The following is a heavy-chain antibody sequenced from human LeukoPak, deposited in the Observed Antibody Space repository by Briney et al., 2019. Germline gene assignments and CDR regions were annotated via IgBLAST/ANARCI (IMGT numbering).Heavy chain of an antibody. CDR3: ARGLQEYTYGFDY. V-gene: IGHV3-23*01. CDR2: ISGSGGTT. D-gene: IGHD5-18*01. J-gene: IGHJ4*02. CDR1: GFTFSSYA. Sequence: GGSLRLSCAASGFTFSSYAMTWVRQAPGKGLEWVSAISGSGGTTYYADSVKGQFTISRDNSKNTLYLQMNSLRADDTAVYYCARGLQEYTYGFDYWGQGTLVTVSS.